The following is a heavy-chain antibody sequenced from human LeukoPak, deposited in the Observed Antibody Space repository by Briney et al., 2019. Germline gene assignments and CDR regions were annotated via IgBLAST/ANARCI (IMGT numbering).Heavy chain of an antibody. D-gene: IGHD6-19*01. V-gene: IGHV3-30*18. CDR2: ISYDGSNK. J-gene: IGHJ4*02. Sequence: PGRSLRLSCAASGFTFSSYGMHWVRQAPGKGLEWVAVISYDGSNKYYADSVKGRFTISRDNSKNTLYLQMNSLRAEDTAVYYCAKDGGSGVYYFDYWGQGTLVTVSS. CDR3: AKDGGSGVYYFDY. CDR1: GFTFSSYG.